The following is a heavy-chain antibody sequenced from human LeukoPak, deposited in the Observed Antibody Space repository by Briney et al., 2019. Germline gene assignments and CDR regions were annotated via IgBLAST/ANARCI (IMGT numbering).Heavy chain of an antibody. Sequence: ASVKVSCKASGGTFSSYAFIWVRQAPGQGLEWMGGIIPIFGTTNYAQKFQGRVTFTADESTSTAYMELSSLTSEDTAIYYCARDPARVVVTGPYNWFDPWGQGTLVTVSS. CDR1: GGTFSSYA. V-gene: IGHV1-69*13. CDR3: ARDPARVVVTGPYNWFDP. J-gene: IGHJ5*02. CDR2: IIPIFGTT. D-gene: IGHD2-21*02.